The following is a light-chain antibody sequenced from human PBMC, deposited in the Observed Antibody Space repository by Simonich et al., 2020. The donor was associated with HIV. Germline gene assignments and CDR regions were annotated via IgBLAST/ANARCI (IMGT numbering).Light chain of an antibody. CDR1: SSDVGGYNY. Sequence: QSALTQPASVSGSPGQSITISCTGPSSDVGGYNYVSWYQQNPGKAPKLMIYEGSKRPSGVANRFSGSKSGNTASLTISGLQAEDEADYYCCSYAGSSTVVFGGGTKLTVL. J-gene: IGLJ2*01. CDR3: CSYAGSSTVV. V-gene: IGLV2-23*01. CDR2: EGS.